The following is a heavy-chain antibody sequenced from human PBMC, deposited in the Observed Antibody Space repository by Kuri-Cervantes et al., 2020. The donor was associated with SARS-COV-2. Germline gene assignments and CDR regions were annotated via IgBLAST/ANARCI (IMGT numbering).Heavy chain of an antibody. J-gene: IGHJ6*04. D-gene: IGHD3-3*01. CDR3: ARGTRGITIFGVVLDV. CDR1: GFSFSDYY. Sequence: GESLKISCAASGFSFSDYYLSWVRQAPGKGLDWAAYISASGSNMFYADSVKGRFTISRDNARNSLYLQMNSLRAEDTAVYYCARGTRGITIFGVVLDVWGKGTTVTVSS. V-gene: IGHV3-11*04. CDR2: ISASGSNM.